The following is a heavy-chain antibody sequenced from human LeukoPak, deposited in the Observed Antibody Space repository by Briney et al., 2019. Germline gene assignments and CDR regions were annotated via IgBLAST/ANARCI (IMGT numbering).Heavy chain of an antibody. CDR1: VDSTSIYI. Sequence: PPETLSLTCTLPVDSTSIYIWCWVPHPAGEGGEWVGRIYTSGSTNNNPSVKSRVTMSVDTSKNQFSLKLSSVTAADTAVYYCARVGIAVAGTFDYWGQGDLVTVSS. V-gene: IGHV4-4*07. CDR2: IYTSGST. CDR3: ARVGIAVAGTFDY. J-gene: IGHJ4*02. D-gene: IGHD6-19*01.